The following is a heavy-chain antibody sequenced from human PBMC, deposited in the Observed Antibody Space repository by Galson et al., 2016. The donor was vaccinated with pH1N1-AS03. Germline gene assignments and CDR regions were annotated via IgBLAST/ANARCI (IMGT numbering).Heavy chain of an antibody. CDR3: AKALRSRYYFDN. Sequence: TLSLTCTVSNGSISTYYWSWIRQPPGKGPEWIGYIYYGGRTNYNPSLKSRVTISVDPPKNQFSLKLNFVTTADTAVYFCAKALRSRYYFDNWGQGTLIAVSS. CDR1: NGSISTYY. D-gene: IGHD3-22*01. J-gene: IGHJ5*02. V-gene: IGHV4-59*01. CDR2: IYYGGRT.